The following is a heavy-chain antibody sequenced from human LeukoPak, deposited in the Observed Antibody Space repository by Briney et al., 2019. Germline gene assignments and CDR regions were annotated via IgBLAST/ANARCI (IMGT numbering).Heavy chain of an antibody. CDR1: GGSISSYY. D-gene: IGHD3-22*01. CDR2: IYYSGST. Sequence: SETLSLTCTVSGGSISSYYWSWIRQPPGKGLEWIGYIYYSGSTNYNPSLKSRVTISVDTSKNQFSLKLSSVTAADTAVYYCARGESGDYYDSSGYYNLWGQGTLVTVSS. J-gene: IGHJ5*02. CDR3: ARGESGDYYDSSGYYNL. V-gene: IGHV4-59*01.